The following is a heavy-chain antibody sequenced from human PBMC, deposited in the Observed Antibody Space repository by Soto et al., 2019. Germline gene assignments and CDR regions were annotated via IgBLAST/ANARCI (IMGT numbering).Heavy chain of an antibody. J-gene: IGHJ4*02. CDR2: IYYSGST. V-gene: IGHV4-59*04. D-gene: IGHD3-3*01. CDR3: AGGDYDFWSGYSDY. Sequence: SETLSLTSTVSGGSISSYYWGWIRQPPGKGMEWIGYIYYSGSTYYNPSLKSRVTISVDTSKNQFSLKLSSVTAADTAVYYCAGGDYDFWSGYSDYWGQGTLVTVSS. CDR1: GGSISSYY.